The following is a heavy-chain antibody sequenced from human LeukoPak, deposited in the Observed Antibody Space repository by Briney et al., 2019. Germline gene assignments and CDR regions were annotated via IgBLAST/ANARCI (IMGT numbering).Heavy chain of an antibody. J-gene: IGHJ4*02. Sequence: SETLSLTCTVSGGYISSYYWSWIRQPPGKGLEWIGYMSHSGSTNYSPSLKSRVTISLDTSKNQFSLKLTSVTAADTAVYYCAWGRTSFDYWGQGTLVTVSS. CDR2: MSHSGST. D-gene: IGHD3-16*01. CDR3: AWGRTSFDY. V-gene: IGHV4-59*01. CDR1: GGYISSYY.